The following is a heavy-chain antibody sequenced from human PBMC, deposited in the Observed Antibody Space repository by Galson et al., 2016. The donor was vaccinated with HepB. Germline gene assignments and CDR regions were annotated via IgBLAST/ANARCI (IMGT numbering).Heavy chain of an antibody. J-gene: IGHJ5*02. D-gene: IGHD3-9*01. Sequence: SETLSLTCAVYGGSFSAYYWNWIRQPPGKGLEWIGEINHSGSTNYNPSLKSRVTISIDTSKSQFSLKLSSVTAADTAVYYCASLFYDILTGYKGDWFDPWGQGTLVTVSS. CDR3: ASLFYDILTGYKGDWFDP. CDR2: INHSGST. V-gene: IGHV4-34*01. CDR1: GGSFSAYY.